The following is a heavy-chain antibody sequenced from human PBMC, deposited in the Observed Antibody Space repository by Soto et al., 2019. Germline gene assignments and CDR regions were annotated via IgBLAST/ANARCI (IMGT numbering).Heavy chain of an antibody. CDR3: ARGYGGYDQVSQPIDY. CDR2: INAGNGNT. V-gene: IGHV1-3*01. CDR1: GYTFTSYA. Sequence: ASVKVSCKASGYTFTSYAMHWVRQAPGQRLEWMGWINAGNGNTKYSQKFQGRVTITRDTSASPAYMELSSLRSEDTAVYYCARGYGGYDQVSQPIDYGGQGTLVTVSS. D-gene: IGHD5-12*01. J-gene: IGHJ4*02.